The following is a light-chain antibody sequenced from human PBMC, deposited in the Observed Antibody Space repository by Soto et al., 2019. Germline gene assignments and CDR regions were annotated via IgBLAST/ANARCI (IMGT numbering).Light chain of an antibody. CDR2: GAS. CDR3: QQRSNWLIT. CDR1: QSISSN. Sequence: IVSAQSPATLSVSPGERATLSCRASQSISSNLAWYQQKPGQAPRLLIYGASTRATGIPARFSGSGSGTDFTLTISSLEPEDFAVYYCQQRSNWLITFGQGTRLEI. J-gene: IGKJ5*01. V-gene: IGKV3-11*01.